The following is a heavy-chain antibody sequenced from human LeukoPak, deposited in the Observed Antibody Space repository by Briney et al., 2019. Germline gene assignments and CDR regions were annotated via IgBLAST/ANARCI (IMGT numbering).Heavy chain of an antibody. CDR1: GYTFTGYY. Sequence: ASVKVSCKASGYTFTGYYMHCVRQAPGQGLEWMGRINVNSGGTNYAQKFQGRVTMTRDTSISTAYMELRRLRSDDTAVYYCARPLGYCSSNSCYLDVWGKGTTVTVSS. D-gene: IGHD2-2*01. CDR2: INVNSGGT. V-gene: IGHV1-2*06. CDR3: ARPLGYCSSNSCYLDV. J-gene: IGHJ6*03.